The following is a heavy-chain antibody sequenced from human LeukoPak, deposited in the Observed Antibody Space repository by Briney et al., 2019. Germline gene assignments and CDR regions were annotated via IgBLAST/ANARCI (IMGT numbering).Heavy chain of an antibody. CDR2: INPSGGRT. CDR1: GYTFTSYY. Sequence: ASVKVSCKASGYTFTSYYMHWVRRAPGQGLEWMGIINPSGGRTSYAQKFQGRVTMTKDTSTSTVYMELSSLRSEDTAVYYCARAGLRFLDPGDYWGQGTLVTVSS. D-gene: IGHD3-3*01. J-gene: IGHJ4*02. CDR3: ARAGLRFLDPGDY. V-gene: IGHV1-46*01.